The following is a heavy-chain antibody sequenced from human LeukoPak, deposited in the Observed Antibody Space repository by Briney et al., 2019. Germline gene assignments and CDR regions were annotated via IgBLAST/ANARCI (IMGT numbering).Heavy chain of an antibody. CDR3: ARDREWLRPQDY. J-gene: IGHJ4*02. V-gene: IGHV3-74*01. Sequence: GGSLRLSCAASGFTFSPYWMHWVRQVPGKGLMWVSRINPDGTTTYYADSVKGRFAISRDNSKNTLYLQMSSLRAEDTAIYYCARDREWLRPQDYWGQGTLVTVSS. CDR1: GFTFSPYW. D-gene: IGHD5-12*01. CDR2: INPDGTTT.